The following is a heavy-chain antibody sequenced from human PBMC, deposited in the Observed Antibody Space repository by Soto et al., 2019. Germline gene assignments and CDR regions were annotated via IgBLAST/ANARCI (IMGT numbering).Heavy chain of an antibody. J-gene: IGHJ4*02. D-gene: IGHD5-18*01. CDR3: ARSGYSYGPNPLLY. V-gene: IGHV4-31*11. CDR1: GGSISSGGYY. Sequence: SETLSLTCAVSGGSISSGGYYWIWIPQHPGKGLEWIGYIYYSGSTYYNPSLKSRATISVDTSKNQFSLKLSSVTAADTAVYYCARSGYSYGPNPLLYWGQGTLVTVS. CDR2: IYYSGST.